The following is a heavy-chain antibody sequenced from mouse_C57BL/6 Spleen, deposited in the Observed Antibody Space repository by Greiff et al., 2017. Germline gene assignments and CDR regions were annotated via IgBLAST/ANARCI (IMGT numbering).Heavy chain of an antibody. J-gene: IGHJ2*01. CDR1: GYTFTSYW. Sequence: QVQLQQSGTELVKPGASVKLSCKASGYTFTSYWMHWVKQRPGQGLEWIGNINPSNGGTNYNEKFKSKATLTVDKSSSTAYMQLSSLTSEDSAVYYCARESLYDGYYFDYWGQGTTLTVSS. V-gene: IGHV1-53*01. D-gene: IGHD2-3*01. CDR2: INPSNGGT. CDR3: ARESLYDGYYFDY.